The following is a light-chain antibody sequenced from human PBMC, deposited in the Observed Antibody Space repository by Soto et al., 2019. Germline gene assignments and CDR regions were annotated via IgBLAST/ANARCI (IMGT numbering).Light chain of an antibody. V-gene: IGLV2-23*02. J-gene: IGLJ3*02. CDR2: EVS. Sequence: QSALTQPASVSGSPGQSITISCTGTSSDVGSYNLVSWYQQHPGKAPKLMIYEVSKRPSGVSNRFSCSKSGNTASLTISGLQAEDEADYYCCSYAGSSTSWVFGGGTKLTVL. CDR1: SSDVGSYNL. CDR3: CSYAGSSTSWV.